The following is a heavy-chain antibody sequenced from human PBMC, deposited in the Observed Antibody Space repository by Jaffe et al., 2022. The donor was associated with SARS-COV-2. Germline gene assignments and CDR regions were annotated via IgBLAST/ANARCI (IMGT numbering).Heavy chain of an antibody. CDR1: GFTFDDYA. J-gene: IGHJ4*02. CDR3: AKDTSVAGTPSFDY. CDR2: ISWNSGSI. D-gene: IGHD6-19*01. V-gene: IGHV3-9*01. Sequence: EVQLVESGGGLVQPGRSLRLSCAASGFTFDDYAMHWVRQAPGKGLEWVSGISWNSGSIGYVDSVKGRFTISRDNAKNSLYLQMNSLRAEDTALYYCAKDTSVAGTPSFDYWGLGTLVTVSS.